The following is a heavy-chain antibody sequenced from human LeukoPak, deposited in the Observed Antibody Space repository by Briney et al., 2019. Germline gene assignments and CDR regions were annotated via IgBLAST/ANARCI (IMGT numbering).Heavy chain of an antibody. Sequence: GGSLRLSCAASGFTFSSYWMSWVRQAPGKGLEWVANIKQDGSEKYYVDSVKGRFTISRDNAKNSLYLQMNSLRAEDTAVYYCARGGHYVWGSYRYTDYDYWGQGTLVTVSS. D-gene: IGHD3-16*02. V-gene: IGHV3-7*01. CDR2: IKQDGSEK. CDR3: ARGGHYVWGSYRYTDYDY. CDR1: GFTFSSYW. J-gene: IGHJ4*02.